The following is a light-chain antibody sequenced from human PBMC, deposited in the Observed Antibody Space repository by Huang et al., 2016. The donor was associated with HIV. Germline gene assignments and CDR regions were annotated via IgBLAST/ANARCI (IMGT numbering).Light chain of an antibody. CDR3: QQYYSFPYA. V-gene: IGKV4-1*01. Sequence: DIVMTQSPDSLAVSLGERATINCRSSRSVLYRSNIKNYLSWYKKKPGQAPKLLISWASTRESGVPERFSGGGSGRVFTLTISSLQAEDVAVYYCQQYYSFPYAFGQGTKLEIK. J-gene: IGKJ2*01. CDR1: RSVLYRSNIKNY. CDR2: WAS.